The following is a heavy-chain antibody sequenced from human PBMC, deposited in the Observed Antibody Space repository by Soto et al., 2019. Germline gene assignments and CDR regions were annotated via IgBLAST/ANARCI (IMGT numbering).Heavy chain of an antibody. CDR3: ARYGDYSAY. V-gene: IGHV3-30-3*01. Sequence: QVQLVESGGGVVQPGRSLRLSCAASGFTFSSYAMHWVRQAPGKGLEWVAVISYDGSNKYYADSVKGRFTISRDNSKNTLYLQMNSLRAEDTAVYYCARYGDYSAYWVQGTLVTVSS. CDR2: ISYDGSNK. D-gene: IGHD4-17*01. J-gene: IGHJ4*02. CDR1: GFTFSSYA.